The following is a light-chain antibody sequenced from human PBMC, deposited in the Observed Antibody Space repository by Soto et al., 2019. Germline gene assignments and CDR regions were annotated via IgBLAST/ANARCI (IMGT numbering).Light chain of an antibody. CDR3: QQYGNSPQT. CDR2: GAS. J-gene: IGKJ5*01. V-gene: IGKV3-20*01. CDR1: QSISSSF. Sequence: EIVLTQSPGTLSLSPGERATLSCRASQSISSSFLAWYQQRPGQSPRLIIYGASSRATGIPDRFSGSGSGTDFTLTISRLEPEDFAVYYCQQYGNSPQTFGQGTRLEIK.